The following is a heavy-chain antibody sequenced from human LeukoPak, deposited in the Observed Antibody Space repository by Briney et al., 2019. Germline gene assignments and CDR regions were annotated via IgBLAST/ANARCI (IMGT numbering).Heavy chain of an antibody. J-gene: IGHJ5*02. V-gene: IGHV4-39*07. CDR2: IYYSGST. CDR1: SGSISSSSYY. Sequence: SETLSLTCTVSSGSISSSSYYWGWIRQPPGKGLEWIGSIYYSGSTYYNPSLKSRVTISVDTSKNQFSLKLSSVTAADTAVYYCARKGDYYWFDPWGQGTLVTVSS. CDR3: ARKGDYYWFDP. D-gene: IGHD2/OR15-2a*01.